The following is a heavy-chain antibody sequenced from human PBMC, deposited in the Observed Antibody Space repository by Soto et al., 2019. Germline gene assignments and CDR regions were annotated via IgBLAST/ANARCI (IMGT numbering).Heavy chain of an antibody. D-gene: IGHD3-3*01. CDR2: ISGSGGST. CDR1: GFTFSSYA. Sequence: GGSLRLSCAASGFTFSSYAMSWVRQAPGKGLEWVSAISGSGGSTYYADSVKGRFTISRDNSKNTLYLQMNSLRAEDTAVYYCAKDPYVLRFLEWLFYFDYWGQGTLVTVSS. J-gene: IGHJ4*02. V-gene: IGHV3-23*01. CDR3: AKDPYVLRFLEWLFYFDY.